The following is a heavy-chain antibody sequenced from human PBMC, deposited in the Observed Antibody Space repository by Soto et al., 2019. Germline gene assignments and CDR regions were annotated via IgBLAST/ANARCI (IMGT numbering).Heavy chain of an antibody. CDR1: GFTFSSYG. Sequence: HPGGSLRLSCAASGFTFSSYGMHWVRQAPGKGLEWVAVISYDGSNKYYADSVKGRFTISRDNSKNTLYLQMNSLRAEDTAVYYCAKDLMLASGWPYYYYYGMDVRGQVPTVTVSS. CDR2: ISYDGSNK. D-gene: IGHD6-19*01. V-gene: IGHV3-30*18. J-gene: IGHJ6*02. CDR3: AKDLMLASGWPYYYYYGMDV.